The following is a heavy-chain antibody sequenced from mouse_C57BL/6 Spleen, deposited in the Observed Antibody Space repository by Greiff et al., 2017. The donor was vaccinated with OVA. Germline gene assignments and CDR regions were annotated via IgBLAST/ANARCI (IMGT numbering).Heavy chain of an antibody. CDR3: ARWGDRYFDRVYC. CDR2: IYPGDGDT. CDR1: GYAFSSSW. D-gene: IGHD2-3*01. V-gene: IGHV1-82*01. J-gene: IGHJ2*01. Sequence: VQLQQSGPELVKPGASVKISCKASGYAFSSSWMNWVKQRPGKGLEWIGRIYPGDGDTNYNGKFKGKATLTADKSSSTAYMQLSSLTSEDSAVYCCARWGDRYFDRVYCWCEGAPLTDSS.